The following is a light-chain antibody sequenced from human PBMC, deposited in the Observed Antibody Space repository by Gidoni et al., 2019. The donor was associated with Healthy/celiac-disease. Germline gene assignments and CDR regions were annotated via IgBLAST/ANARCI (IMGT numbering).Light chain of an antibody. CDR1: HSISSW. CDR3: LYSGST. Sequence: DIQMTQSPSTLPASVGDRGTITCRASHSISSWLDWYQQKPGKATNALLYKASRLESGVPPRFSGSGSGTDFTLTISRLQPNDFANYCYLYSGSTFGQGTKLEIK. V-gene: IGKV1-5*03. J-gene: IGKJ2*01. CDR2: KAS.